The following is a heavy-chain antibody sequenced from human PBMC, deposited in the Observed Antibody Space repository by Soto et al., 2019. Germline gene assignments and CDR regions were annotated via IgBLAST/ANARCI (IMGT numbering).Heavy chain of an antibody. V-gene: IGHV3-30-3*01. D-gene: IGHD6-25*01. Sequence: QVQLVESGGGVVQPGTSLRLSCAASGFTFSSYAMHWVRQAPGKGLEWVAVIPNVGSGLYYADSVKGRFTISRDNSNNTVSLHMSSLRSEDAAVYYCARALAGRVSSAWTRLDYWGQGTLVTVSS. CDR2: IPNVGSGL. J-gene: IGHJ4*02. CDR3: ARALAGRVSSAWTRLDY. CDR1: GFTFSSYA.